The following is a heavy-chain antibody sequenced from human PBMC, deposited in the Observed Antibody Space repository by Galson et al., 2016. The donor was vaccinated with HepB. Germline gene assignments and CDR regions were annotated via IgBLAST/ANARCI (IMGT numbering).Heavy chain of an antibody. Sequence: SVKVSCKASGGTFSSHAINWVRQAPGQGLEWMGGIIPIFGRANYAQKFQGRVTITADESTSTAYMELSSLRSGDTAVFYCARDNTDSTTSYYYYYGMDVWGQGTTVTVSS. CDR1: GGTFSSHA. CDR2: IIPIFGRA. V-gene: IGHV1-69*13. J-gene: IGHJ6*02. D-gene: IGHD2-2*01. CDR3: ARDNTDSTTSYYYYYGMDV.